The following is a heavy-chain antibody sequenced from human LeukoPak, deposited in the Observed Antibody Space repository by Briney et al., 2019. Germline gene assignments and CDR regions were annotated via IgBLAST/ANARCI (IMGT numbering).Heavy chain of an antibody. V-gene: IGHV4-34*01. D-gene: IGHD3-3*01. CDR3: ARGGFYYDFWSGYYTSHGWFDP. Sequence: KPSETQSLTCAVYGGSFSGYYWSWIRQPPGKGLEWIGEINHSGSTNYNPSLKSLVTISVDTYKNQFYLKLSSVPAADTAVYYCARGGFYYDFWSGYYTSHGWFDPWGQGTLVTVSS. CDR2: INHSGST. CDR1: GGSFSGYY. J-gene: IGHJ5*02.